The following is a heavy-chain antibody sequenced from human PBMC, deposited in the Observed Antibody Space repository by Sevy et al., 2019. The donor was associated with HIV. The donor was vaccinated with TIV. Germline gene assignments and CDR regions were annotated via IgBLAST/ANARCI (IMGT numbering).Heavy chain of an antibody. J-gene: IGHJ4*02. CDR1: DYTFSTQG. CDR2: ISAYNGNT. CDR3: ARDVAYGYYYEAIGVKRDYYFDY. Sequence: ASVKVSCKASDYTFSTQGFNWVRQAPGQGLEWMGWISAYNGNTKYEQKFQGRVTMTTDTSTSTGYMEMRSLSSDDTAVYYCARDVAYGYYYEAIGVKRDYYFDYWGQGTLVTVSS. V-gene: IGHV1-18*01. D-gene: IGHD3-22*01.